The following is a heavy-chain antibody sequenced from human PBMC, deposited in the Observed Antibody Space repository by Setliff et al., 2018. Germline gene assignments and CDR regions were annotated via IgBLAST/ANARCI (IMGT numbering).Heavy chain of an antibody. CDR1: GLTLINNG. D-gene: IGHD3-3*01. Sequence: PGGSLRLSCAASGLTLINNGFHWVRQAPGKGLEWVAIIWHDGTNKYNADSVKGRFDISRDSSKNTVYLQMNSLTAEDTAMYYCATLSKDLNYWGQGTLVTVSS. V-gene: IGHV3-33*01. J-gene: IGHJ4*02. CDR3: ATLSKDLNY. CDR2: IWHDGTNK.